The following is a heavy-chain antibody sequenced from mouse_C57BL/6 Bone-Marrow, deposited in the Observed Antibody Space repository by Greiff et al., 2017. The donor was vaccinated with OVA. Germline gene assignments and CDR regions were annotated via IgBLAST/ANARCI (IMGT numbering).Heavy chain of an antibody. V-gene: IGHV1-81*01. J-gene: IGHJ1*03. CDR2: IYPRSGNT. CDR1: GYTFTSYG. D-gene: IGHD1-1*01. CDR3: ARGGLYYGSSYWYFDV. Sequence: QVQLQQSGAELARPGASVKLSCKASGYTFTSYGISWVKQRTGQGLEWIGEIYPRSGNTYYNEKFKGKATLTADKSSSTAYMELRSLTSGDSAVYFCARGGLYYGSSYWYFDVWGTGTTVTVSS.